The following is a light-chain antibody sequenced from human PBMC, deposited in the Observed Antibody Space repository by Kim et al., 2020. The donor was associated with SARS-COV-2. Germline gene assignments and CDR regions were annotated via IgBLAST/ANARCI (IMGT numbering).Light chain of an antibody. V-gene: IGKV1-33*01. J-gene: IGKJ2*01. CDR2: DAS. Sequence: SASVGDRVTITCQASQDINNYLNWYQQKPGQAPELLIYDASNLEAGVPSRVSGSGSGTDFTFTISSLQPEDFATYYCLQYDSLPYTFGQGTKLEI. CDR3: LQYDSLPYT. CDR1: QDINNY.